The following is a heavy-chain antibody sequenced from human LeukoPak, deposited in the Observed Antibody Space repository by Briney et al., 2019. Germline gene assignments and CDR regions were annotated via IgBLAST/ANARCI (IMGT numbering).Heavy chain of an antibody. D-gene: IGHD4-17*01. CDR3: ARGTMTTVTYYFDY. CDR1: GGSFSGYY. J-gene: IGHJ4*02. CDR2: INHSGST. Sequence: SQTLSLTCALYGGSFSGYYWSWIRQPPREWLEWIGEINHSGSTNYNPSLKSRATISVDTSKNQFSLKLSSVTAADTAVYYCARGTMTTVTYYFDYWGQGTLVTVSS. V-gene: IGHV4-34*01.